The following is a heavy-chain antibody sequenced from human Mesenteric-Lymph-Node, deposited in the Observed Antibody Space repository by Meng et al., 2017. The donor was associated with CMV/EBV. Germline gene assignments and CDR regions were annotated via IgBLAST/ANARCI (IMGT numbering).Heavy chain of an antibody. CDR1: TFSSYT. D-gene: IGHD2-2*03. CDR2: FIPILGIA. CDR3: ARVGYCSSTSCSVYFDY. V-gene: IGHV1-69*02. J-gene: IGHJ4*02. Sequence: TFSSYTISWVRQAPGQGLGWMGRFIPILGIANYAQKFQGRVTITADKSTSTAYMELSSLRSEDTAVYYCARVGYCSSTSCSVYFDYWGQGTLVTVSS.